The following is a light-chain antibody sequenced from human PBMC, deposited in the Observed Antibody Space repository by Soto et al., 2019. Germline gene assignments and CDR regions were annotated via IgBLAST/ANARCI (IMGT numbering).Light chain of an antibody. CDR3: AARDDVSYV. Sequence: QSVLTQPPSASGTPGQRVIISCSGSGSNIGRNTVNWYQQLPGTAPRLLIYTNDQRPSGVPDRFSGSKSGTSASLAISGLRYEDEADYYCAARDDVSYVFGTGTKLTVL. J-gene: IGLJ1*01. CDR2: TND. V-gene: IGLV1-44*01. CDR1: GSNIGRNT.